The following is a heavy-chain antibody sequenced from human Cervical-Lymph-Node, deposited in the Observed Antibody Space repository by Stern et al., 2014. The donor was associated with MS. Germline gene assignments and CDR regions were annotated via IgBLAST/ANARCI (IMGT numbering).Heavy chain of an antibody. Sequence: ESGPTLVKPTQTLTLTCTFSGFSLSTSGVGVGWIRQPPGKALEWLALIYWDDDKSYSHSLKNSVTITKETSKNQVVLTMTNMDPVDTATYYCAHGLEIRLWAAYWGQGTLVTVSS. CDR1: GFSLSTSGVG. V-gene: IGHV2-5*02. J-gene: IGHJ4*02. CDR2: IYWDDDK. D-gene: IGHD5-18*01. CDR3: AHGLEIRLWAAY.